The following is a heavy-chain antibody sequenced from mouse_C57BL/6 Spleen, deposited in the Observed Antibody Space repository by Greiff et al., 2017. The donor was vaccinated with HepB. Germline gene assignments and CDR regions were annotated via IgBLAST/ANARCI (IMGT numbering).Heavy chain of an antibody. CDR2: IYPGDGDT. V-gene: IGHV1-80*01. J-gene: IGHJ4*01. CDR1: GYAFSSYW. D-gene: IGHD2-4*01. Sequence: VQLQESGAELVKPGASVKISCKASGYAFSSYWMNWVKQRPGKGLEWIGQIYPGDGDTNYNGKFKGKATLTADKSSSTAYMQLSSLTSEDSAVYFCARWGDYVAHYYAMDYWGQGTSVTVSS. CDR3: ARWGDYVAHYYAMDY.